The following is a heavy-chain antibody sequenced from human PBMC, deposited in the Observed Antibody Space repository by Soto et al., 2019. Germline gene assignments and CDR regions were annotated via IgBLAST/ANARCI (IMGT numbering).Heavy chain of an antibody. Sequence: PSDTLSLTCTVSGGSISSSSYYWGWIRQPPGKGLEWIGSIYYSGSTYYNPSLKSRVTISVDTSKNQFSLKLSSVTAADTAVYYCAASPPITILHNYYYMDGWGKGTTVTVSS. CDR1: GGSISSSSYY. CDR3: AASPPITILHNYYYMDG. CDR2: IYYSGST. V-gene: IGHV4-39*01. D-gene: IGHD3-3*01. J-gene: IGHJ6*03.